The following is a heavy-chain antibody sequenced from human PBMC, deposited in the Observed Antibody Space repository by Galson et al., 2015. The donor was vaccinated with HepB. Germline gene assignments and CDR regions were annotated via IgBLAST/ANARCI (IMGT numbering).Heavy chain of an antibody. V-gene: IGHV3-49*04. D-gene: IGHD3-9*01. Sequence: SLRLSCAASGFTFSSYAMSWVRQAPGKGLEWVGFIRSKAYGGTTEYAASVKGRFTISRDDSKSIAYLQMNSLKTEDTAVYYCTRDPSDKGWGQGTLVTVSS. CDR2: IRSKAYGGTT. CDR1: GFTFSSYA. CDR3: TRDPSDKG. J-gene: IGHJ4*02.